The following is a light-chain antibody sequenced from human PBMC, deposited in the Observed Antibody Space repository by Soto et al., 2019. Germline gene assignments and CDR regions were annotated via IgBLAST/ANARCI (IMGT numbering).Light chain of an antibody. CDR2: GAS. J-gene: IGKJ1*01. CDR3: EQYNNWPWA. V-gene: IGKV3-15*01. CDR1: QSVSSN. Sequence: EIVMTQSPATLSVSPGERATLSCRASQSVSSNLAWYQQKPGQAPRLLIYGASTRATGIPARFSGSGSGTDYTATTSSLQFEDFAVYYCEQYNNWPWAVGHGTKVAIK.